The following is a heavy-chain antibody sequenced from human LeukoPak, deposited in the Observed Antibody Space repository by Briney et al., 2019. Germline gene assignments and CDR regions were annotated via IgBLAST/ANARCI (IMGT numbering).Heavy chain of an antibody. Sequence: ASVKVSCKASGYTFTGYYMHWVRQAPGQGLEWMGWINPHSGGTNSAQMFQGRVTMTRDTSISTAYMEPSRLRSDDTAVYYCARAPYYYDSSGPIDYWGQGTLVTVSS. CDR3: ARAPYYYDSSGPIDY. CDR2: INPHSGGT. CDR1: GYTFTGYY. V-gene: IGHV1-2*02. J-gene: IGHJ4*02. D-gene: IGHD3-22*01.